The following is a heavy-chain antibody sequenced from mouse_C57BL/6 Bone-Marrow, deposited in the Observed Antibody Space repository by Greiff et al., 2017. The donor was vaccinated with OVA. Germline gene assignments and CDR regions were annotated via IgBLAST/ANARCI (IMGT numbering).Heavy chain of an antibody. J-gene: IGHJ2*01. D-gene: IGHD4-1*01. CDR1: GYTFTGYW. CDR3: ARWGTGAFDD. V-gene: IGHV1-9*01. CDR2: ILPGSGST. Sequence: QVQLQQSGAELMKPGASVKLSCKATGYTFTGYWIEWVKQRPGHGLEWIGEILPGSGSTNYNDKFKGKATFTADTSSNTAYMQLSSLTTEDSAIYDCARWGTGAFDDWGQGTTLTVSS.